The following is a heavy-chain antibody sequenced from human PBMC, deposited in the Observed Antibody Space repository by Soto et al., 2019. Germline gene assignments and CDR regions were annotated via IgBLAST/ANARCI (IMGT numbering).Heavy chain of an antibody. CDR1: GFTFPTYA. J-gene: IGHJ4*02. V-gene: IGHV3-23*01. CDR3: AKVKGCSGGSCYVLDY. CDR2: ITASGANT. Sequence: GGSLRLSCAAFGFTFPTYAMTRVLQAPGKGLEWVSRITASGANTYYVDVVRGRFAISRDNSKNTLYLQMNSLRAEDTAVYFCAKVKGCSGGSCYVLDYWGQGTLVTVSS. D-gene: IGHD2-15*01.